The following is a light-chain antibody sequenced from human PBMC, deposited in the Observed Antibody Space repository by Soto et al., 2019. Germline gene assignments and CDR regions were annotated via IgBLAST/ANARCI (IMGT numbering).Light chain of an antibody. J-gene: IGLJ2*01. Sequence: QLVLTQSPSASASLGASVKLTCTLSRGHSTFAIAWHQQQPEKGPRYLMNLNSDGSHSKGDGIPDRFSGSSSGAERYLTIPSLQSEDEADYYCQTWGTGIQVFGGGTKLTVL. CDR3: QTWGTGIQV. CDR2: LNSDGSH. CDR1: RGHSTFA. V-gene: IGLV4-69*02.